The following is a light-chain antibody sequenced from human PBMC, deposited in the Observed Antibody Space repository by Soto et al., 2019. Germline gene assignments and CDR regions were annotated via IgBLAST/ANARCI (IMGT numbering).Light chain of an antibody. J-gene: IGKJ5*01. V-gene: IGKV3-20*01. Sequence: EIVLTQSPGTLSLSPGERATLSCRASQSISSSFLAWYQQKPGQAPRLLIYAASNRATGIADRFSGSGSGTDFTLTISRLEPEDFAVYYCQQYGGSPSITFGQGTRLEIK. CDR2: AAS. CDR1: QSISSSF. CDR3: QQYGGSPSIT.